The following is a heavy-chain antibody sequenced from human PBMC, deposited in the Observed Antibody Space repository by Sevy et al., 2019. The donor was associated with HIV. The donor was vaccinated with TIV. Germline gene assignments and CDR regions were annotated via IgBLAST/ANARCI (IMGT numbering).Heavy chain of an antibody. CDR3: ARDYDFWSGYYAGGYYYYGMDV. CDR2: IYTSGST. J-gene: IGHJ6*02. Sequence: SETLSLTCTVSDGSISSYYWSWIRQPAGKGLEWIGRIYTSGSTNYNPSLKSRVTMSVDTSKNQFSLKLSSVTAADTAVYYCARDYDFWSGYYAGGYYYYGMDVWGQGTTVTVSS. D-gene: IGHD3-3*01. CDR1: DGSISSYY. V-gene: IGHV4-4*07.